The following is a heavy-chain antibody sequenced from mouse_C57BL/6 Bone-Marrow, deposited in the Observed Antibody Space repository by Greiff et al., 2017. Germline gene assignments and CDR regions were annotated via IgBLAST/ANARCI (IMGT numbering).Heavy chain of an antibody. CDR1: GFTFSNYW. J-gene: IGHJ3*01. V-gene: IGHV6-3*01. Sequence: EVKLLESGGGLVQPGGSMKLSCVASGFTFSNYWMNWVRQSPEKGLEWVAQIRLKSDNYATHYAESVKGRFTISRDDSKSSVYLQMNNLRAEDTGIYYCTVGWLPWFAYWGQGTLVTVSA. D-gene: IGHD2-3*01. CDR2: IRLKSDNYAT. CDR3: TVGWLPWFAY.